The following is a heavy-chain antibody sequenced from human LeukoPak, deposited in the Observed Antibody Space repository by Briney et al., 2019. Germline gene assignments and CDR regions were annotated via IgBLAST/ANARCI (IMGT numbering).Heavy chain of an antibody. CDR3: ARDLASVIVVVPAGLAFDI. D-gene: IGHD2-2*01. Sequence: GASVKVSCKASGGTFSSYAISWVRQAPGQGLEWMGRIIPIFGTANYAQKFQGRVTITTDESTSTAYMELSSLRSEDTAVYYCARDLASVIVVVPAGLAFDIWGQGTMVTVPS. CDR2: IIPIFGTA. V-gene: IGHV1-69*05. J-gene: IGHJ3*02. CDR1: GGTFSSYA.